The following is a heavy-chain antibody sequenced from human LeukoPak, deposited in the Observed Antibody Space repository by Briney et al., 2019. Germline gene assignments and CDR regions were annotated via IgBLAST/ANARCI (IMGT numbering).Heavy chain of an antibody. D-gene: IGHD3-10*01. CDR1: GGSINSANYY. J-gene: IGHJ5*02. CDR3: ARELGDYYGSGSYSWFDP. Sequence: PSETLSLTCTVSGGSINSANYYWGWIRQPPGKGLEWIGSIYYSGSAYYNPSLKSRVTISVDTSKNRFSLKLSSVTAADTAVYYCARELGDYYGSGSYSWFDPWGQGTLVTVS. CDR2: IYYSGSA. V-gene: IGHV4-39*01.